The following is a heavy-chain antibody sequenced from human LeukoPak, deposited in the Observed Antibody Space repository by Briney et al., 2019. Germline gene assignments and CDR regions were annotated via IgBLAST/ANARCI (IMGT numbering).Heavy chain of an antibody. CDR1: GFTFSSYA. Sequence: QAGGSLRLSCAASGFTFSSYAMHWVRQAPGKGLEWVAVISYDGSNKYYADSVKGRFTISRDNSKNTLYLQMNSLRAEDTAVYYCASPKGKSSSWYGTFDDWGQGTLVTVSS. CDR3: ASPKGKSSSWYGTFDD. V-gene: IGHV3-30*04. J-gene: IGHJ4*02. D-gene: IGHD6-13*01. CDR2: ISYDGSNK.